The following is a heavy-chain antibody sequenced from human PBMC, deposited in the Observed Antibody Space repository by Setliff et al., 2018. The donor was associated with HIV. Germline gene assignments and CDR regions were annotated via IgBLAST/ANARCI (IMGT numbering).Heavy chain of an antibody. CDR1: GDSINYKY. CDR3: ARRQMVVAAVDAFDI. J-gene: IGHJ3*02. D-gene: IGHD2-15*01. V-gene: IGHV4-59*08. CDR2: IFYSGST. Sequence: SETLSLTCTVSGDSINYKYWSWIRQSPGKGLEWIGYIFYSGSTNYNPSLKSRVTISVDTSKNQFSLRLTSVTAADTAVYYCARRQMVVAAVDAFDIWGQGTMVTVSS.